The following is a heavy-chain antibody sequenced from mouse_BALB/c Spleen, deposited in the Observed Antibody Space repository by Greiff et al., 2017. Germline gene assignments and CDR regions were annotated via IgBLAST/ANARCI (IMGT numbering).Heavy chain of an antibody. Sequence: EVQVVESGGGLVQPGGSRKLSCAASGFTFSSFGMHWVRQAPEKGLEWVAYISSGSSTIYYADTVKGRFTISRDNPKNTLFLQMTSLRSEDTAMYYCARGPGNAMDYWGQGTSVTVSS. CDR3: ARGPGNAMDY. CDR1: GFTFSSFG. V-gene: IGHV5-17*02. CDR2: ISSGSSTI. J-gene: IGHJ4*01.